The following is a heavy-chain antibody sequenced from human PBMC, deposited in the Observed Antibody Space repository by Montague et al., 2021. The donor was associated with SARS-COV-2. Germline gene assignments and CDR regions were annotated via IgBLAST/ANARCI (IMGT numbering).Heavy chain of an antibody. CDR2: IYYTGST. D-gene: IGHD3-22*01. J-gene: IGHJ6*02. CDR3: ARDTRIAMLVVVTRYGLAV. Sequence: SETLSLTCTVSGGSISSSSYYWGWIRQPPGKGLEWIGSIYYTGSTYYXPSLKSRVTISVDTSKNQFSLKLSSVTAADTAVYYCARDTRIAMLVVVTRYGLAVWGQGTTVTVSS. CDR1: GGSISSSSYY. V-gene: IGHV4-39*07.